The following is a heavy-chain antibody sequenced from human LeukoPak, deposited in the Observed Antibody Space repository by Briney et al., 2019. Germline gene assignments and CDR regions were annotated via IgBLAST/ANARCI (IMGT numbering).Heavy chain of an antibody. Sequence: PGGSLRLSCAPSVFPFSNYAMSWVRQSPGKGVEWVSAFVGSGSNTYYADSVKGRFTISRDNPKNTLYLQMNSLRAEDTAVYYCAKWGDYDILTGYYDSDYWGQGSLVTVSS. V-gene: IGHV3-23*01. CDR1: VFPFSNYA. D-gene: IGHD3-9*01. CDR3: AKWGDYDILTGYYDSDY. CDR2: FVGSGSNT. J-gene: IGHJ4*02.